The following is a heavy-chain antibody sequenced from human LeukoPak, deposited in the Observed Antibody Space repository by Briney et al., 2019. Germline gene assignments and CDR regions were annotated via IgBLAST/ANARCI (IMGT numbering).Heavy chain of an antibody. CDR1: GGSISSYY. CDR3: ARLLTGYYHIDL. V-gene: IGHV4-59*01. J-gene: IGHJ4*02. Sequence: PSETLSLTCTVSGGSISSYYWNWIRQSPGKGLEWIGNIFHSGTSNYSPSFQSRVSMSIDTSKNHFSLRLSSVTAADTAVYYCARLLTGYYHIDLWSQGTLVIVSS. D-gene: IGHD3-9*01. CDR2: IFHSGTS.